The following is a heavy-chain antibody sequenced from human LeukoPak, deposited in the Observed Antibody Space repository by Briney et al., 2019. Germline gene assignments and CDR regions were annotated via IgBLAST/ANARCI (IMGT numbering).Heavy chain of an antibody. J-gene: IGHJ5*01. D-gene: IGHD3-9*01. Sequence: SVKVSCKASGDTFSSYAISWVRRAPGQGLEWMGGIIPIFGTANYAQKFQGRVTITADESTSTAYMELSSLRSEDTAVYYCARSVRYFDWFGYWGQGTLVTVSS. CDR1: GDTFSSYA. CDR3: ARSVRYFDWFGY. V-gene: IGHV1-69*13. CDR2: IIPIFGTA.